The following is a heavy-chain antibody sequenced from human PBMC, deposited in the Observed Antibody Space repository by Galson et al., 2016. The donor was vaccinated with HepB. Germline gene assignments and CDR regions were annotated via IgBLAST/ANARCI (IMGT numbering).Heavy chain of an antibody. V-gene: IGHV4-39*01. CDR1: GVPISSTSYY. D-gene: IGHD6-19*01. J-gene: IGHJ4*02. Sequence: SETLSLTCSVSGVPISSTSYYWGWIRQSPGKGLEWIGSIFYSGNTYSNPSLESRLTMSVDTSRNQFSLRLNSVTAADTAVYYCYAREAVTFDYWGQGTLVTVSS. CDR3: YAREAVTFDY. CDR2: IFYSGNT.